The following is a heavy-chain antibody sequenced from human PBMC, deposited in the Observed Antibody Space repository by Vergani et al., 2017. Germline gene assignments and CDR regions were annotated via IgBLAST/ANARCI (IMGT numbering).Heavy chain of an antibody. Sequence: QVQLQASGPGRVKPSQTLSLTCTMYGGFISAGYYFWSWIRQPAGKGLEWLGHISASGNASHSPSLKTRVSMSVDTSKNQFSLTVTSVTAADTAIYFCARRSGGYYSGGKVHPLRTAFDVWGHGTVVTVSS. CDR1: GGFISAGYYF. CDR3: ARRSGGYYSGGKVHPLRTAFDV. D-gene: IGHD2-15*01. CDR2: ISASGNA. J-gene: IGHJ3*01. V-gene: IGHV4-61*02.